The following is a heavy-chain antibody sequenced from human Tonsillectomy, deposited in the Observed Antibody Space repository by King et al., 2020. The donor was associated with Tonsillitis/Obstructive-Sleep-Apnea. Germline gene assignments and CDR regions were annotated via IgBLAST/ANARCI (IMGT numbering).Heavy chain of an antibody. D-gene: IGHD3-9*01. Sequence: VQLVESGGGLVQPGGSLRLSCSASGFTFSSYAMHWVRQAPGKGLEYVSAISSNGGSTYYADSVKGRFTISRDNSKNTLYLQMSSLRAEDTALYYYVNDQYPKTHYDILSSFYLSVRGTLVTVSS. J-gene: IGHJ2*01. CDR3: VNDQYPKTHYDILSSFYL. CDR2: ISSNGGST. V-gene: IGHV3-64D*06. CDR1: GFTFSSYA.